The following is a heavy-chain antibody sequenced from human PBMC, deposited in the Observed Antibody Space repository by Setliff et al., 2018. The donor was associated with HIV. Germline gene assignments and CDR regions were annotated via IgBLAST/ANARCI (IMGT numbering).Heavy chain of an antibody. CDR1: GYTFTSYY. V-gene: IGHV1-46*03. CDR3: ARGPTRSGAVYDSDGYYLRFFDY. CDR2: INPISGNT. Sequence: GASVKVSCEASGYTFTSYYVHWVRQAPGQGLEWMGIINPISGNTNYAQNFQGRVTMTRDTSTSIVYMELSSLRSEDTAVYYCARGPTRSGAVYDSDGYYLRFFDYWGQGALVTVSS. D-gene: IGHD3-22*01. J-gene: IGHJ4*02.